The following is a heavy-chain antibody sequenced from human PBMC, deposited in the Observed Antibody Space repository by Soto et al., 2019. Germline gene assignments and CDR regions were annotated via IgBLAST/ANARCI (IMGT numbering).Heavy chain of an antibody. D-gene: IGHD6-6*01. CDR3: ARSAGAQLVHYYYYYCGKDV. CDR1: GFAFSTYA. Sequence: GGSLRLSCAASGFAFSTYAMTWVRQAPGKGLDWVSTITGSGSGTYYADSVRGRFTISRDNSKNTRYLQPNSLRAEDTDVSYCARSAGAQLVHYYYYYCGKDVWGQGTTVTVSS. V-gene: IGHV3-23*01. J-gene: IGHJ6*02. CDR2: ITGSGSGT.